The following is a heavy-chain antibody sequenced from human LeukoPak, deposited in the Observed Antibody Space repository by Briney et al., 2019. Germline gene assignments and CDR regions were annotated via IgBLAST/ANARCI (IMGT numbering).Heavy chain of an antibody. Sequence: SETLSLTCTVSGGSINSYYWSWIRQSPGKGLEWIGYIYYTGSTSYNPSLKSRVTISVDTSKDQFSLNLRSVTAADTAVYYCARHLRPGLPSFDYWGQGTLATVSS. CDR1: GGSINSYY. CDR3: ARHLRPGLPSFDY. V-gene: IGHV4-59*08. CDR2: IYYTGST. D-gene: IGHD3-10*01. J-gene: IGHJ4*02.